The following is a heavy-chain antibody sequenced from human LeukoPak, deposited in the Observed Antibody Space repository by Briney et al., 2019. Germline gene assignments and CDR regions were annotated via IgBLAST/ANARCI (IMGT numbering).Heavy chain of an antibody. CDR2: MNPNSGNT. J-gene: IGHJ5*02. CDR1: GYTFTGHN. CDR3: ARVPYSSTWYPNNWFDP. Sequence: ASVKVSCKASGYTFTGHNMHWVRQATGQGLEWMGWMNPNSGNTGYAQKFQGRVTITRNTSISTAYMELSSLRSEDTAMYYCARVPYSSTWYPNNWFDPWGQGTLVTVSS. D-gene: IGHD6-13*01. V-gene: IGHV1-8*03.